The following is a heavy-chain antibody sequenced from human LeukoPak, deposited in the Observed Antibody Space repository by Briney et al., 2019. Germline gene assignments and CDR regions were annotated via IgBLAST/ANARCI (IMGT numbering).Heavy chain of an antibody. CDR1: GYTFTGYY. CDR2: INPNSGGT. V-gene: IGHV1-2*02. J-gene: IGHJ5*02. CDR3: ARDTGYGSGSYYPPNWFDP. Sequence: ASVKVSCKASGYTFTGYYMHWVRQAPGQGLEWMGWINPNSGGTNYAQKFQGRVTMTRDTSISTAYMELSRLRSDDTAVYYCARDTGYGSGSYYPPNWFDPWGQGTLVTASS. D-gene: IGHD3-10*01.